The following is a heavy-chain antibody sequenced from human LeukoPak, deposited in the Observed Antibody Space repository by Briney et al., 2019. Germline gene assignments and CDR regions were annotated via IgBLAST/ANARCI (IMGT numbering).Heavy chain of an antibody. CDR1: GFTFRTYG. CDR2: ITGSSTWT. CDR3: ARELVSLGTGYFDL. J-gene: IGHJ2*01. V-gene: IGHV3-23*01. D-gene: IGHD7-27*01. Sequence: GGSLRLSCEASGFTFRTYGMTWVRQSPGKGLEWVSGITGSSTWTYYADSVRGRFTISRDNSKNTLHLQMNNLTADDTAIYYCARELVSLGTGYFDLWGRGTLVTVSS.